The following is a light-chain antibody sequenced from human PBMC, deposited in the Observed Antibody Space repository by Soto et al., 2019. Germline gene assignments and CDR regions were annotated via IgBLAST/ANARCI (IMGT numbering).Light chain of an antibody. Sequence: QSVLTQPPSVSGAPGQRFTISCTGSSSNIGAGYDVHWYQQLPGTAPKLLIYGISDRPSGVPDRFSGSKSDTSASLAISGLQADDEADYYCSSYTSCSTYVFGTGTKVTVL. CDR3: SSYTSCSTYV. V-gene: IGLV1-40*01. J-gene: IGLJ1*01. CDR1: SSNIGAGYD. CDR2: GIS.